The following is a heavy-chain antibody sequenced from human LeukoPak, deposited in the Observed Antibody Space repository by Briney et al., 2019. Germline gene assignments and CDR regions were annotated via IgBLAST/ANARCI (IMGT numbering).Heavy chain of an antibody. J-gene: IGHJ5*02. CDR3: ASSPCDFWIRYCVFDP. CDR2: IYYSGST. Sequence: SETLSLTCTVSGGSISSYDWSWVRQPPGKGLEWVGYIYYSGSTNYNPSLKSRVTISVDTSKNHFSLKLSSVTAADTAVYYCASSPCDFWIRYCVFDPWGQETLVTVSS. CDR1: GGSISSYD. D-gene: IGHD3-3*01. V-gene: IGHV4-59*01.